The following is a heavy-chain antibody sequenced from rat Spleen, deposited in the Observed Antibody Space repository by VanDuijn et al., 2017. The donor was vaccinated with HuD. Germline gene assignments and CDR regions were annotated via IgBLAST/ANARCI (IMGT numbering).Heavy chain of an antibody. CDR2: IWDNGGT. CDR3: TQLPGYNYGPWFAY. V-gene: IGHV2-15*01. J-gene: IGHJ4*01. Sequence: QVQLKESGPGLVQPSQTLSLTCTVSGFSLTSYTLSWVRQPPGKGLEWMGVIWDNGGTDYASSLKSRLSISRDTSKSQVFLKMNSLQTDDTAIYFCTQLPGYNYGPWFAYWGQGASVTVSS. D-gene: IGHD1-4*01. CDR1: GFSLTSYT.